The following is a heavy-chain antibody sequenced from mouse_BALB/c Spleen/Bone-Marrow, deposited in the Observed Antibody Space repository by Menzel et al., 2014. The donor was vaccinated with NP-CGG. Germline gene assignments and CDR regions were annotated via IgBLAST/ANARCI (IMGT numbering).Heavy chain of an antibody. CDR3: ASYYYGSSSFAY. D-gene: IGHD1-1*01. J-gene: IGHJ3*01. CDR1: GFNIKDTY. CDR2: IDPANGNT. V-gene: IGHV14-3*02. Sequence: VQLKESGAELVKPGASVKLSCTASGFNIKDTYMHWVKQRPEQGLEWIGRIDPANGNTKYDPKFQGKATITADTSSNMAYLQLSSLTSEDTAVYYCASYYYGSSSFAYWGQGTLVTVSA.